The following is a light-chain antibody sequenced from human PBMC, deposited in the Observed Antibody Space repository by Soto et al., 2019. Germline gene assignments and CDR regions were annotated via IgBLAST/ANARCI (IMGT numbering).Light chain of an antibody. CDR3: TSYTSRSTSV. CDR1: SSDVGGYDY. CDR2: EVT. Sequence: QSVLTQPASVSGSPGQSITISCTGTSSDVGGYDYVSWYQQHPGKAPKFMIYEVTNRPSGVSHRFSGSKSGNTASLTISGLQADDEADYYCTSYTSRSTSVFGTGTKLTVL. J-gene: IGLJ1*01. V-gene: IGLV2-14*01.